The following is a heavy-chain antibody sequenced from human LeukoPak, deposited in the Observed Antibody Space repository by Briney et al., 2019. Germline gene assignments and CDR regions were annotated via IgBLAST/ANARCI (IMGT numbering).Heavy chain of an antibody. CDR1: GFTFSSYW. D-gene: IGHD2/OR15-2a*01. J-gene: IGHJ4*02. CDR3: AGNKASSFDH. Sequence: GGSLRLSCAASGFTFSSYWMYWVRQAPGKGLVWVSHINSDGSSTGYADSVKGRFTISRDNAKNTLYLQMSSLRAEDTAVYYCAGNKASSFDHWGQGTLVTVSS. V-gene: IGHV3-74*01. CDR2: INSDGSST.